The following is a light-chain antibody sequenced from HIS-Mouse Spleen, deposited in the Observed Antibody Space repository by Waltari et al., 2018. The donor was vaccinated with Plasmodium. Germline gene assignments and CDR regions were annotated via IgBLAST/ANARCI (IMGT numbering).Light chain of an antibody. CDR3: CSYAGSSTV. J-gene: IGLJ2*01. V-gene: IGLV2-23*01. CDR2: EGS. CDR1: SSAFGSYNL. Sequence: QSALTQPASVSGSPGQSITISCTGTSSAFGSYNLVSWYQQHPGKAPKLMIYEGSKRPSGVSNRFSGSKSGNTASLTISGLQAEDEADYYCCSYAGSSTVFGGGTKLTVL.